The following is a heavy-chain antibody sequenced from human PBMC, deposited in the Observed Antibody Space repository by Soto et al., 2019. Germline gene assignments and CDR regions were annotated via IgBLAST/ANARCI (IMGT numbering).Heavy chain of an antibody. Sequence: ASVKVSCKASGYTFTSCDINWVRQASGQGLEWMGWMNPNSGNTGYAQKFQGRVTMTRDTSKSTAYMELSSLRSEDTAVYYCARQWELSGYYYGMDVWGQGTTVTVSS. J-gene: IGHJ6*02. CDR3: ARQWELSGYYYGMDV. V-gene: IGHV1-8*01. D-gene: IGHD1-26*01. CDR2: MNPNSGNT. CDR1: GYTFTSCD.